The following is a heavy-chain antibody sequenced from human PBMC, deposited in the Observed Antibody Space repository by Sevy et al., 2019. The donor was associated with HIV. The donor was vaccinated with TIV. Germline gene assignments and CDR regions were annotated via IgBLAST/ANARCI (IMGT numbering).Heavy chain of an antibody. CDR2: LYYNGHI. Sequence: SETLSLTCTVSGGSITSLYWNWIRRPPGKGLEWIANLYYNGHINHNPSLKSRVTLSLDTSKNQFSLRLSSVTAADTAMYYCAGENAWGRGYSWGQGTLVTVSS. CDR3: AGENAWGRGYS. D-gene: IGHD1-26*01. J-gene: IGHJ4*02. V-gene: IGHV4-59*08. CDR1: GGSITSLY.